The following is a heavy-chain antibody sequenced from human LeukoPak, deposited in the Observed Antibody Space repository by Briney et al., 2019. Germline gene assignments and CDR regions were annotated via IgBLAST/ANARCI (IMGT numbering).Heavy chain of an antibody. Sequence: GESLQISCKGSGYIFNTNWISWIRQVPGKGLEWMGRIDPNDSETNYSPSFQGHVTISVDKSISTAYLQWSSLKASDTAMYCCARRAGSSGKFDPWGQGTLVIVSS. D-gene: IGHD6-19*01. CDR1: GYIFNTNW. J-gene: IGHJ5*02. CDR2: IDPNDSET. CDR3: ARRAGSSGKFDP. V-gene: IGHV5-10-1*01.